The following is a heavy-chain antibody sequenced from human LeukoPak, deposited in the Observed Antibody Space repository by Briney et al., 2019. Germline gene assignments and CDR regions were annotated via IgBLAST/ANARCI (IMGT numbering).Heavy chain of an antibody. D-gene: IGHD3-3*01. CDR1: GGSISTYY. CDR2: IYYSGST. Sequence: PSETLSLTCSVSGGSISTYYWTWIRQPPGKGLEWIGYIYYSGSTNYNPSLKSRVTISLDTSKNQFSLRLSSVTAADTAVYYCARAILSGYPDSWGQGTLVIVFS. J-gene: IGHJ4*02. V-gene: IGHV4-59*01. CDR3: ARAILSGYPDS.